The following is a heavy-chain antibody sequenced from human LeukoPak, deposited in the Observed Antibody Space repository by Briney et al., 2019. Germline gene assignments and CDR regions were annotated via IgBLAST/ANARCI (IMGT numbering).Heavy chain of an antibody. Sequence: SQTLSLTCAISGDSVSSNSAAWNWIRQSPSRGLEWLGRTYYRSKWYNDYAVSVKSRITINPDTSKNQFSLQLNSVTSEDTAVYYCARDRAGRGYCSSTSCYPIDYWGQGTLVTVSS. CDR1: GDSVSSNSAA. D-gene: IGHD2-2*01. CDR2: TYYRSKWYN. CDR3: ARDRAGRGYCSSTSCYPIDY. V-gene: IGHV6-1*01. J-gene: IGHJ4*02.